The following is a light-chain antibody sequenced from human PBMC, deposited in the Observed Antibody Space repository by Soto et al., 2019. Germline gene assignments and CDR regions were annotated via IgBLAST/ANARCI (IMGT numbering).Light chain of an antibody. Sequence: EIVMTQSPATLSVSPGERATLSCRASQSVSSNLAWYQQKPGQAPRLLIYSASSRATGIPDRFSGSGSGTDFTLTISRLEPEDFVVYYCQYYGSSPWTFGQGTKVEIK. CDR1: QSVSSN. CDR2: SAS. CDR3: QYYGSSPWT. J-gene: IGKJ1*01. V-gene: IGKV3-20*01.